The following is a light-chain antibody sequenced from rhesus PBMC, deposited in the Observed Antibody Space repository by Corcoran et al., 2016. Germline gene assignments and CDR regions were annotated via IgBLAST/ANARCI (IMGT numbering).Light chain of an antibody. J-gene: IGKJ4*01. Sequence: EIVLTQSPATLSLSPGERATLSCRASQSVSSSLAWYQQKPGQPPSLLIYAASSRATGIPDRFRGSGSGTDCTLTISSLEPEVVGVDFCQQYSNWPLTFGGGTKVELK. V-gene: IGKV3-17*01. CDR1: QSVSSS. CDR2: AAS. CDR3: QQYSNWPLT.